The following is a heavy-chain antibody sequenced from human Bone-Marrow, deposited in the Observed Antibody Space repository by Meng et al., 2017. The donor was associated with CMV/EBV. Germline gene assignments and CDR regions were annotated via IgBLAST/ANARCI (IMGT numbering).Heavy chain of an antibody. J-gene: IGHJ6*02. CDR1: GYTFANYY. CDR3: ARDVRSSSWTHRYYYYGMDV. CDR2: INPSGGST. Sequence: ASVKVSCKAYGYTFANYYMHWVRQAPGQGLEWMGIINPSGGSTSYAQKFQGRVTMTRDTSTSTVYMELSSLRSEDTAVYYCARDVRSSSWTHRYYYYGMDVWGQGTTVTVSS. D-gene: IGHD6-13*01. V-gene: IGHV1-46*01.